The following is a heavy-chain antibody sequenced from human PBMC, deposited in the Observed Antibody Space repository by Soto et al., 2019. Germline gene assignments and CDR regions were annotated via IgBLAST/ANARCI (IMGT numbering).Heavy chain of an antibody. Sequence: SLKVSCKASGGTFSSYAISWVRQAPGQGLEWMGGIIPIFGTANYAQKFQGRVTITADESTSTAYMELSSLRSEDTAVYYCARRGSPTYYYYGMDVWGQGTTVTVSS. V-gene: IGHV1-69*13. CDR1: GGTFSSYA. CDR3: ARRGSPTYYYYGMDV. CDR2: IIPIFGTA. J-gene: IGHJ6*02. D-gene: IGHD1-26*01.